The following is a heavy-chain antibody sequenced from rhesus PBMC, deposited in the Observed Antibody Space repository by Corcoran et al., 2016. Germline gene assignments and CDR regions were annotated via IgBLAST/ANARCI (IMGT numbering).Heavy chain of an antibody. Sequence: QVTLMDSGLALVKPTQTLTLTCTFPGISLCTSTMVVGWIRQPPGKALEWLASIYWDDDKYYSTSLKSRLTISKDTSKNQVVLTMTNMDPVDTATYYCARGRMQWVLGRAFDFWGQGLRVTVSS. CDR2: IYWDDDK. J-gene: IGHJ3*01. CDR1: GISLCTSTMV. CDR3: ARGRMQWVLGRAFDF. V-gene: IGHV2S1*01. D-gene: IGHD5-30*01.